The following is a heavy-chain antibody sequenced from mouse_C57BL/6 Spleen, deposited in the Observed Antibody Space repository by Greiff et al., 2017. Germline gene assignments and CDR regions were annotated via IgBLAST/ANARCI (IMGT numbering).Heavy chain of an antibody. V-gene: IGHV5-9*01. Sequence: MLVESGGGLVKPGGSLKLSCAASGFTFSSYTMSWVRQTPEKRLEWVATISGGGGNTYYPDSVKGRFTISRDNAKNTLYLQMSSLRSEDTALYYCARHASFITTVDYAMDYWGQGTSVTVSS. J-gene: IGHJ4*01. CDR3: ARHASFITTVDYAMDY. CDR2: ISGGGGNT. D-gene: IGHD1-1*01. CDR1: GFTFSSYT.